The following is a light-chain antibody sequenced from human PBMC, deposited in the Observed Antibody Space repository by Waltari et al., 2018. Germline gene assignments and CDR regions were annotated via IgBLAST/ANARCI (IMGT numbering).Light chain of an antibody. V-gene: IGLV1-44*01. CDR2: NNN. Sequence: QSVLPQSPSASGTSGQRVTISCSGSSSNIGRDIVNWYRHLPGTAPKLLIYNNNQRPSGVPDRFSGSKSGTSASLAISGLQSEDEADYYCAAWDDSLNGVVFGGGTKLSVL. J-gene: IGLJ2*01. CDR1: SSNIGRDI. CDR3: AAWDDSLNGVV.